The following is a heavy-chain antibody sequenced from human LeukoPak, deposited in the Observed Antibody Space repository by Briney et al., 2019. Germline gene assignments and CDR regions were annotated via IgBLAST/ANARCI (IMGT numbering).Heavy chain of an antibody. CDR3: ARASMVRGVDY. V-gene: IGHV4-4*02. Sequence: PSETLSLTCAVSGGSISSSNWWSWVRQPPGKGLEWIGYIYYSGSTNYNPSLKSRVTISVDTSKNQFSLKLSSVTAADTAVYYCARASMVRGVDYWGQGTLVTVSS. J-gene: IGHJ4*02. D-gene: IGHD3-10*01. CDR2: IYYSGST. CDR1: GGSISSSNW.